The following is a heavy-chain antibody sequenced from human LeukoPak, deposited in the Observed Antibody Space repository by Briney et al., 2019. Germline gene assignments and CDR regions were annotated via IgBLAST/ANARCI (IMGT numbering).Heavy chain of an antibody. CDR2: INHSGST. CDR3: ARVRLSVWDIDY. Sequence: KPSETLSLPCAVYGGSFSGYYWSWIRQPPGKGLEGIGEINHSGSTNYNPSLKSRVTISVDTSKNQFSLKLSSVTAADTAVYYCARVRLSVWDIDYWGQGTLVTVSS. V-gene: IGHV4-34*01. D-gene: IGHD1-26*01. CDR1: GGSFSGYY. J-gene: IGHJ4*02.